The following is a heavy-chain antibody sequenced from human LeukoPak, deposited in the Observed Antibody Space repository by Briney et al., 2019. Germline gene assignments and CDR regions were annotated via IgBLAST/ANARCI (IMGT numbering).Heavy chain of an antibody. CDR2: IFTSGIT. CDR1: GGSISIYY. V-gene: IGHV4-4*07. Sequence: SETLSLTCTVSGGSISIYYWNWIRQPAGKGLEWIGRIFTSGITNYDPSLKSRVTMSVDTSKNQFSLNLSSVTAADTAVYYCARESSGNYYNPLGYMDVWGKGTTVAVSS. J-gene: IGHJ6*03. D-gene: IGHD3-10*01. CDR3: ARESSGNYYNPLGYMDV.